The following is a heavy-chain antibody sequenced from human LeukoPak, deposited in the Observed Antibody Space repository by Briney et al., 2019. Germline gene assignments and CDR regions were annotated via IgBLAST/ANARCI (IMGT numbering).Heavy chain of an antibody. Sequence: ASVKVSCKVSGYTLTELSMHWVRQAPGKGLEWMGGFDPEDGETIYAQKFQGRVTMTEDTSTDTAYMELSSLRSEDTAVYYCATGGHVVPAAHFDYWGQGTLVTVSS. D-gene: IGHD2-2*01. V-gene: IGHV1-24*01. CDR3: ATGGHVVPAAHFDY. J-gene: IGHJ4*02. CDR2: FDPEDGET. CDR1: GYTLTELS.